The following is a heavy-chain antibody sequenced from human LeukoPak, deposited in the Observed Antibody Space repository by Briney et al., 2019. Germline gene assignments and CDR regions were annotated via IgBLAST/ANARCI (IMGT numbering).Heavy chain of an antibody. Sequence: SQTLTLTCTVSDDSISTNYWSWIRQPPGKGLEWVGTLHFSGTPYYSPYLNSRVSISVDTPKNQFSLMLKSVTATDTAVYYCTRGGDVCKLGNFWGQGTLVTVTS. CDR2: LHFSGTP. CDR1: DDSISTNY. CDR3: TRGGDVCKLGNF. D-gene: IGHD2-21*01. V-gene: IGHV4-59*04. J-gene: IGHJ4*02.